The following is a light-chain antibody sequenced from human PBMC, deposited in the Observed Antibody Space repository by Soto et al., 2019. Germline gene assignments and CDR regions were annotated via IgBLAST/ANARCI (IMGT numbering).Light chain of an antibody. V-gene: IGKV3-20*01. CDR3: QQYVSSPWT. Sequence: EIVLTQSPGTLSLSPGERATLSCRASQSVSSSYLAWYQQKPGQAPSLLIYGASSRATGIPDRFSGSGSGTDFTLTISRLEPEDFAVYYCQQYVSSPWTFGQGTKVEIK. J-gene: IGKJ1*01. CDR1: QSVSSSY. CDR2: GAS.